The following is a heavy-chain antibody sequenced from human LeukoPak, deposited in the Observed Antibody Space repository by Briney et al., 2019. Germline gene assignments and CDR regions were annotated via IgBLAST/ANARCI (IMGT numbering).Heavy chain of an antibody. Sequence: PGGSLRLSCTVSGFTVSSNSMSWVRQAPGKGLEWVSAISGSGGSTYYADSVKGRFTISRDNSKNTLYLQMNSLRAEDTAVYYCAKDSNTVTTKSPTYYYYYMDVWGKGTTVTVSS. CDR1: GFTVSSNS. CDR2: ISGSGGST. D-gene: IGHD4-17*01. CDR3: AKDSNTVTTKSPTYYYYYMDV. V-gene: IGHV3-23*01. J-gene: IGHJ6*03.